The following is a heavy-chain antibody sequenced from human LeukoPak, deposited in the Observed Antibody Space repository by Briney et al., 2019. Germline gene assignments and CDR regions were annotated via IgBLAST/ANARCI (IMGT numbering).Heavy chain of an antibody. CDR2: IYTSGST. CDR1: GGSISSGSYY. CDR3: ARGIAGYDYVWGSYRKPADY. V-gene: IGHV4-61*02. D-gene: IGHD3-16*02. J-gene: IGHJ4*02. Sequence: SQTLSLTCTVSGGSISSGSYYWSWIRQPAGKGLEWIGRIYTSGSTNYNPSLKSRVTISVDTSKHQFSLKLSSVTAADTAVYYCARGIAGYDYVWGSYRKPADYWGQGTLVTVSS.